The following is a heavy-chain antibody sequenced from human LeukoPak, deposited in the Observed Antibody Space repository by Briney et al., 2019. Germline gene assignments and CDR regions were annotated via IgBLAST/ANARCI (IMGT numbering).Heavy chain of an antibody. J-gene: IGHJ6*03. Sequence: ASVKVSCKASGYTFTSYDINWVRQATGQGLEWMGWMNPNSGNIGYAQKFQGRVTMTRDTSISTAYMELSSLRSEDTAVYYCARAPYNWNYYYYYMDVWGRGTTVTVSS. CDR1: GYTFTSYD. D-gene: IGHD1-20*01. CDR2: MNPNSGNI. CDR3: ARAPYNWNYYYYYMDV. V-gene: IGHV1-8*01.